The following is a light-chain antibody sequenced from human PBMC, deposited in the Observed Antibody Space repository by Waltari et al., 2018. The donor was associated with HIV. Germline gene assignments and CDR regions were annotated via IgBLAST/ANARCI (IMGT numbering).Light chain of an antibody. CDR2: LGS. V-gene: IGKV2-28*01. CDR1: QSLLNSNGFNY. CDR3: MQALQTPLIT. J-gene: IGKJ5*01. Sequence: DIVMPQSPLSLPVTPGEPASISCSSSQSLLNSNGFNYLDWYLQKPGQSPRLLIYLGSDRAPGVPDRFSGSGSGTDFTLKISRVEAEDVGVYYCMQALQTPLITFGQGTRLEIK.